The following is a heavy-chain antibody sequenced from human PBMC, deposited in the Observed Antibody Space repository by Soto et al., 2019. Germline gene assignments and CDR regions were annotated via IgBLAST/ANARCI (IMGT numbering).Heavy chain of an antibody. CDR1: GFTFSSYA. V-gene: IGHV3-30-3*01. CDR2: ISYDGSNK. CDR3: ARKVDAFDI. J-gene: IGHJ3*02. Sequence: GGSLRLSCAASGFTFSSYAMHWVRQAPGKGLEWVAVISYDGSNKYYADSVKGRFTISRDNSKNTLYLQMNSLRAEDTAVYYCARKVDAFDIWGQGTMVTVSS.